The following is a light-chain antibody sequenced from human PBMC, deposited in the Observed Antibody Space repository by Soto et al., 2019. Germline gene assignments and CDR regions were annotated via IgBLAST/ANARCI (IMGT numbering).Light chain of an antibody. V-gene: IGKV1-39*01. Sequence: DIQMTQSPSFLSASIGDRVIITCRTSQTIVNYLHWYQQKPGQAPKLLIYATSNLQSGVPSRLGGGGSATYFTLTISDLHPEDFAIYYCQHSFSFGPGTTVDI. CDR1: QTIVNY. CDR2: ATS. CDR3: QHSFS. J-gene: IGKJ3*01.